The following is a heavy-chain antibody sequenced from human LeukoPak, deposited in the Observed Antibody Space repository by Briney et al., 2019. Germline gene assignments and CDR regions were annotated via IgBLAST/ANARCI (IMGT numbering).Heavy chain of an antibody. J-gene: IGHJ4*02. D-gene: IGHD6-13*01. V-gene: IGHV3-30*18. CDR3: AKLAQQLARDY. Sequence: GGSLRPSCAASGFTFSSYGMHWVRQAPGKGLEWVAVISYDGSDKYYADSVKGRFTISRDNSKNTLYLQMNSLRAEDTAVYYCAKLAQQLARDYWGQGTLVTVSS. CDR2: ISYDGSDK. CDR1: GFTFSSYG.